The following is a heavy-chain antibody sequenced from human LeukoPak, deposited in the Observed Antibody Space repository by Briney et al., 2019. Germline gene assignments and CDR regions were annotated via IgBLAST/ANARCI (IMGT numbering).Heavy chain of an antibody. CDR3: ARGLAGGRYASDPCLPPDY. CDR1: GGSIRSSSSY. CDR2: IFWSGST. D-gene: IGHD3-16*01. V-gene: IGHV4-39*01. J-gene: IGHJ4*02. Sequence: SETLSLTCTVSGGSIRSSSSYWGWIRQPPGKGLEWIGSIFWSGSTYYGSSLRSRVTISIDTSNNEFSLKLNSVTAADTAVYYCARGLAGGRYASDPCLPPDYWGQGTLVTVSS.